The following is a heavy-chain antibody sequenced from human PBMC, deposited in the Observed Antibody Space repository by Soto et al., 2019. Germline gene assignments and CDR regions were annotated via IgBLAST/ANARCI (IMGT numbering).Heavy chain of an antibody. Sequence: ASVKVSCKASGYTFTSYGISWVRQAPGQGLEWMGWISAYNGNTNYAQKLQGRVTMTTDTSTSTAYMELRSLRSDDTAVYYCARSHHVLRYFDWLSLFDYWGQGTLVTVSS. V-gene: IGHV1-18*01. CDR3: ARSHHVLRYFDWLSLFDY. CDR1: GYTFTSYG. J-gene: IGHJ4*02. D-gene: IGHD3-9*01. CDR2: ISAYNGNT.